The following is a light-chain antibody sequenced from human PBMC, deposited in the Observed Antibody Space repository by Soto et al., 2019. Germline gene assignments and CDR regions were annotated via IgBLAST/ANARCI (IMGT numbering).Light chain of an antibody. CDR3: QQYGSSPIT. J-gene: IGKJ5*01. Sequence: EIVMTQSPDTLSVSPGERATLSCRASQSISSNLAWYQQKPGQPPSLVIYDTSTRASGIPDRFSGSKSGTDFTLTIRGLEPEDAAVYYCQQYGSSPITFGQGTRLEIK. V-gene: IGKV3-20*01. CDR2: DTS. CDR1: QSISSN.